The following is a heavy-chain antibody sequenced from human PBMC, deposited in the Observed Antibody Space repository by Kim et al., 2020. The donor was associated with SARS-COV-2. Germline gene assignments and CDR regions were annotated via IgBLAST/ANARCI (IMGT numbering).Heavy chain of an antibody. Sequence: GGSLRLSCAASGFTFSSYGMHWVRQAPGKGLEWVAVISYDGSNKYYADSVKGRFTISRDNSKNTLYLQMNSLRAEDTAVYYCAKPGYCSGGSCYYRYYYYGMDVWGQGTTVTVSS. CDR2: ISYDGSNK. V-gene: IGHV3-30*18. D-gene: IGHD2-15*01. CDR1: GFTFSSYG. CDR3: AKPGYCSGGSCYYRYYYYGMDV. J-gene: IGHJ6*02.